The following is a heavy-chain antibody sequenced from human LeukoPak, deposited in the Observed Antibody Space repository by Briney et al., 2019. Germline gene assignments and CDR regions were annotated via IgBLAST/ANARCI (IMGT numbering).Heavy chain of an antibody. D-gene: IGHD1-1*01. V-gene: IGHV3-23*01. CDR2: VTGSGGGT. J-gene: IGHJ5*02. CDR1: GFTFSSYA. CDR3: AKDLSGWNDVGGWFDP. Sequence: GGSLRLSCAASGFTFSSYAMTWLRQAPGQGLEWVSTVTGSGGGTYYADSVKGRFTISRDNSKNTLCLQMSRLRAEDTAVYYCAKDLSGWNDVGGWFDPWGQGTRVTVSS.